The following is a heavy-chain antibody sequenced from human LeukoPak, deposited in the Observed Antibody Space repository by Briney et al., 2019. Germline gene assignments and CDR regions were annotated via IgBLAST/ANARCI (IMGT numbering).Heavy chain of an antibody. D-gene: IGHD3-3*01. V-gene: IGHV1-8*01. CDR3: ARVPSLRFSNWFDP. Sequence: ASVKVSCKASGYTFTSYDINWVRQATGQGLEWVGWMNPNSGNTGYAQKFQGRVTMTRNTSISTAYMELSSLRSEDTAVYYCARVPSLRFSNWFDPWGQGTLVTVSS. J-gene: IGHJ5*02. CDR2: MNPNSGNT. CDR1: GYTFTSYD.